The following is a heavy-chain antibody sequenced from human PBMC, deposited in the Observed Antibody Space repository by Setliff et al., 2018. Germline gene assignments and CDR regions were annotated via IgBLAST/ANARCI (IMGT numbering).Heavy chain of an antibody. J-gene: IGHJ3*02. CDR1: GFTFSYAW. CDR3: TTDRAGCYGTTCFNAFEI. V-gene: IGHV3-15*07. D-gene: IGHD2-2*01. CDR2: IKSKTGGGSI. Sequence: NPGGSLRLSCAVSGFTFSYAWMHWVRQAPGKGLEWVGRIKSKTGGGSIDYAAPVKDRFTISRDDSKATLYLYMDSLKTEDTAVYYCTTDRAGCYGTTCFNAFEIWGHGTMVTVSS.